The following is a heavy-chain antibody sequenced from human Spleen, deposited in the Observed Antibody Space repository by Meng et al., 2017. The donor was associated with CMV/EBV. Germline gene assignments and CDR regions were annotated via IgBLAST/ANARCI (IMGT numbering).Heavy chain of an antibody. J-gene: IGHJ4*02. CDR2: INPNSGDT. V-gene: IGHV1-2*06. Sequence: SCKASGYTLTAYYIHWVRQAPGQGLEWMGRINPNSGDTDYAQKFQGRVTMTRDTSISTAHLELSRLKSDDTAVYYCARVVYSSHFDYWGQGTLVTVSS. D-gene: IGHD6-19*01. CDR3: ARVVYSSHFDY. CDR1: GYTLTAYY.